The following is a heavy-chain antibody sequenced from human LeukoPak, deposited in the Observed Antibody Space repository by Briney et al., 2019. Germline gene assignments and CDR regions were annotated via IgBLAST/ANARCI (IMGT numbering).Heavy chain of an antibody. CDR1: GFTFNNNA. D-gene: IGHD4-17*01. Sequence: GGSLRLSCATSGFTFNNNAMSWVRQAPGKGLEWVSVIYSGGSTYYADSVKGRFTISRDNSKNTLHLQMNSLRAEDTAVYYCARDYGDYWFDPWGQGTLVTVSS. J-gene: IGHJ5*02. CDR2: IYSGGST. CDR3: ARDYGDYWFDP. V-gene: IGHV3-66*01.